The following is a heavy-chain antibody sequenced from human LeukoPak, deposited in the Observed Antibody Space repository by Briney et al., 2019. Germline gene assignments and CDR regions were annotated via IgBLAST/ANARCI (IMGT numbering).Heavy chain of an antibody. CDR3: ARSNWGYTYGYVY. CDR1: GFTFSSYE. D-gene: IGHD5-18*01. CDR2: ISSSGSTI. J-gene: IGHJ4*02. V-gene: IGHV3-48*03. Sequence: GGSLRLSCAASGFTFSSYEMNWVRQAPGKGLEWVSYISSSGSTIYYADSVKGRFTISRDNAKNSLYLQMNSLRAEDTAVYYCARSNWGYTYGYVYWGQGTLVTVSS.